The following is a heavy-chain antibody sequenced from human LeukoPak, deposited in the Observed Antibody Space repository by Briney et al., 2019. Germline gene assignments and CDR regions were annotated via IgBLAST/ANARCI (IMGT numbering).Heavy chain of an antibody. Sequence: SETLSLTCTVSGGSISSYYWSWIRQPPGKGLEWIGYIYYSGSTNYNPSLKSRVTISVDTSKNQFSLKLSSVTAADTAVYYRARFYDSSGFDAFDIWGQGTMVTVSS. CDR2: IYYSGST. CDR3: ARFYDSSGFDAFDI. D-gene: IGHD3-22*01. J-gene: IGHJ3*02. CDR1: GGSISSYY. V-gene: IGHV4-59*01.